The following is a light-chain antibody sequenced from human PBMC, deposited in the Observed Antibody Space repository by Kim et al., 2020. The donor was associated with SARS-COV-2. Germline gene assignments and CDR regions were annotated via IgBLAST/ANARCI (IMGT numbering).Light chain of an antibody. CDR3: QQYNNWPLT. V-gene: IGKV3-15*01. CDR1: QSVSSN. CDR2: GAS. Sequence: SPGERATLSCRASQSVSSNLAWYQQKPGQAPRLLIYGASTRATGIPARFSGSGSGTEFTLTISSLQSEDFAVSYCQQYNNWPLTFGGGTKVDIK. J-gene: IGKJ4*01.